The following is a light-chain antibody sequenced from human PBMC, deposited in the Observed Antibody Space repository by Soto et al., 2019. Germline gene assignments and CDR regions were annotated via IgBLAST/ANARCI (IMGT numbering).Light chain of an antibody. J-gene: IGLJ2*01. CDR1: SSDVGGYNY. CDR2: DVS. CDR3: SSYTSSSTVV. Sequence: QSVLTQPASVSGSPGQSITISCTGTSSDVGGYNYVSWYQQHPGKAPKLMIYDVSNRPSGVSNRFSGSKSGNTASLTISGRQAEDEADYYCSSYTSSSTVVFGGGTKVTVL. V-gene: IGLV2-14*01.